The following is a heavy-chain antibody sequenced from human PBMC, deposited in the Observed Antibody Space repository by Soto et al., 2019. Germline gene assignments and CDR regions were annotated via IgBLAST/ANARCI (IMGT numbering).Heavy chain of an antibody. CDR1: GYTFTSYG. CDR2: ISAHNGNT. V-gene: IGHV1-18*01. Sequence: QVHLVQSGAEVKKPGASVKVSCKASGYTFTSYGITWVRQAPGQGLEWMGWISAHNGNTDYAQKLPSRDIVTRDTSTRTAYMELRSLLSDDTAVYYCERGRYGDYWGQGALVSVTS. D-gene: IGHD1-1*01. CDR3: ERGRYGDY. J-gene: IGHJ4*02.